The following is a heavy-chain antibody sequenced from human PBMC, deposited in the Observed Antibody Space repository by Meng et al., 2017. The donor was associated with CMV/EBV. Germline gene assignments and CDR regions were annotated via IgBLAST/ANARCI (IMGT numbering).Heavy chain of an antibody. CDR2: ISAYNGNT. CDR3: ARDPFIVVVPEVYGMDV. V-gene: IGHV1-18*01. D-gene: IGHD2-2*01. CDR1: GYTFTSYG. Sequence: ASVKVSCKASGYTFTSYGISWVRQAPGQGLERMGWISAYNGNTNYAQKLQGRVTMTTDTSTSTAYMELRSLRSDDTAVYYCARDPFIVVVPEVYGMDVWGQGTTVTVSS. J-gene: IGHJ6*02.